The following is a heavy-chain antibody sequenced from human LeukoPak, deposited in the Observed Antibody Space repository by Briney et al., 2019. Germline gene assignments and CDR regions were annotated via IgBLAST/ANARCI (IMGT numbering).Heavy chain of an antibody. J-gene: IGHJ6*02. D-gene: IGHD1-26*01. CDR1: GYTFTSYD. V-gene: IGHV1-8*01. CDR2: MNPNSGNT. CDR3: ARVGNGSYWVPYYYYYGMDV. Sequence: ASVKVSCKASGYTFTSYDINWVRQATGQGLEWMGWMNPNSGNTGYAQKFQGRVTMTRNTSISTAYMELSSLRPEDTAVYYCARVGNGSYWVPYYYYYGMDVWGQGTTVTVSS.